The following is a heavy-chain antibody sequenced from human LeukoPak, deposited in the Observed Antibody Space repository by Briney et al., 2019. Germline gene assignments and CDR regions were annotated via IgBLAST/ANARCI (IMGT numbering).Heavy chain of an antibody. CDR1: GYTFTSYG. CDR3: ARGSSRSPRDAFDI. V-gene: IGHV1-18*01. J-gene: IGHJ3*02. Sequence: AAVKVSCKASGYTFTSYGISWVRQAPGQGLEWMGWISAYNGNTNYAQKLQGRVTMTTDTSTSTAYMELRSLRSDDTAVYYCARGSSRSPRDAFDIWGQGTMVTVSS. CDR2: ISAYNGNT.